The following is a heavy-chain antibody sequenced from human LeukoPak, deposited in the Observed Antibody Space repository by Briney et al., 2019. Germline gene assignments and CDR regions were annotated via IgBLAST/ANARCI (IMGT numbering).Heavy chain of an antibody. Sequence: HPGGSLRLSCAASGFTFDDYAMHWVRQAPGKGLEWVGRTRNKADRFVTDYAASVKGRFTISRDDSRNSLYLQMSNLKTEDTAVYYCAREFWYTFDSWGQGTLVTVSS. J-gene: IGHJ4*02. CDR1: GFTFDDYA. CDR3: AREFWYTFDS. V-gene: IGHV3-72*01. CDR2: TRNKADRFVT. D-gene: IGHD6-13*01.